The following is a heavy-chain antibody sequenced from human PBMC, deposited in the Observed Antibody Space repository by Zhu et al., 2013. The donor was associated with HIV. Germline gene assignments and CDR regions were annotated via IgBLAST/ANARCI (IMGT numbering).Heavy chain of an antibody. CDR2: ISSSGATM. D-gene: IGHD6-13*01. CDR1: GFSFSSYE. Sequence: EVQLVESGGGLVQPGGSLRLSCAASGFSFSSYEMNWVRQAPGKGLEWVSHISSSGATMYYADSVKGRFTISRDNAKNSLSLQMNSLRAEDTAVLYCARSDSSSWYRLIDYWGPGTLVAVSS. CDR3: ARSDSSSWYRLIDY. J-gene: IGHJ4*01. V-gene: IGHV3-48*03.